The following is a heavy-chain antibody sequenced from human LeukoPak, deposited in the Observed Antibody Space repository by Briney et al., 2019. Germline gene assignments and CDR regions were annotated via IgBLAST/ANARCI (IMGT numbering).Heavy chain of an antibody. CDR3: ARARGDSPRIYYYMDV. Sequence: PSETLSLTCSVSGDSISIGDYRWSWIRQSPGKGLEWIGYIYYIGTAYYNPSLRSRVALSADTSKNQFSLKLNSVTVADSAVYFCARARGDSPRIYYYMDVWGKGTTVTVSS. D-gene: IGHD3-16*01. V-gene: IGHV4-30-4*01. CDR2: IYYIGTA. CDR1: GDSISIGDYR. J-gene: IGHJ6*03.